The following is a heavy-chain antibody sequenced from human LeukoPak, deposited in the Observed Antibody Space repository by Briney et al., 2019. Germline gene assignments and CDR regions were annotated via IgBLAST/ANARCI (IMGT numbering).Heavy chain of an antibody. CDR3: ARDPLGYNWFDP. CDR1: GGSISSYY. CDR2: IYYSGST. D-gene: IGHD3-16*01. Sequence: PSETLSLTCTVSGGSISSYYWSWLRQPPGKGLEWIGYIYYSGSTNYNPSLKSRVTISVDTSKDQFSLKLSSVAAADTAVYYCARDPLGYNWFDPWGQGTLVTVSS. J-gene: IGHJ5*02. V-gene: IGHV4-59*01.